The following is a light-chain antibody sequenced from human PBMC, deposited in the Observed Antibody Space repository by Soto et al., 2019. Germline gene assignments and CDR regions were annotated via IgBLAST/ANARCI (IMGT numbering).Light chain of an antibody. CDR2: EVT. J-gene: IGLJ2*01. V-gene: IGLV2-8*01. CDR1: SSDIGSYKF. CDR3: SSYAGSRSL. Sequence: QSVLTQPPSASGSPGQSVTISCTGTSSDIGSYKFVSWYQQHPGKAPKLLIYEVTKRPSGVPDRFSGSRSGNTASLTVSGLQTEDEADYYCSSYAGSRSLLGGGTKVTVL.